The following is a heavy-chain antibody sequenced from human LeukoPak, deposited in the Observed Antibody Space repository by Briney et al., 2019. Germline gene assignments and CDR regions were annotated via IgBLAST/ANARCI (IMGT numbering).Heavy chain of an antibody. D-gene: IGHD3-10*01. CDR1: GDSW. CDR2: IKTDGSST. J-gene: IGHJ4*02. V-gene: IGHV3-74*01. Sequence: GGSLRLSCAGSGDSWMHWVRQVPGKGLVWVSRIKTDGSSTSYADSVEGRFTISNDNAENTLYLQMNSLRAEDTAVCYCARGDGVIMKYWGQGTLVTVSS. CDR3: ARGDGVIMKY.